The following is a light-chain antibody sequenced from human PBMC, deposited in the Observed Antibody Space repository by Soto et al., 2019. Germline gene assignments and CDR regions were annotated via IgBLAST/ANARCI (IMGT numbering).Light chain of an antibody. J-gene: IGLJ1*01. CDR3: SSYTSDV. V-gene: IGLV2-14*01. CDR2: EVS. CDR1: SSDVGTYKY. Sequence: QSALTQPASVSGSPGQSITISCTGTSSDVGTYKYVSWYQQQPGKAPKLLIYEVSNRPSGVSNRFSGSKSGNTASLTISGLQAEDEADYYCSSYTSDVFGSGTRSPS.